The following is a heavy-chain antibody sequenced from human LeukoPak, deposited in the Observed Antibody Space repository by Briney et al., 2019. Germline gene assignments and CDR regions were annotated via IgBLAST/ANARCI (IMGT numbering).Heavy chain of an antibody. V-gene: IGHV3-23*01. CDR2: ISGSGGST. J-gene: IGHJ4*02. Sequence: GGSLRLSCAASGFTFNTYGMSWVRQAPGKGLEWVSAISGSGGSTYYADSVKGRFTISRDNSKNTLYLQMNSLRAEDTAVYYCAKDPTAGSSGWSRYFDYWGQGTLVTVSS. D-gene: IGHD6-19*01. CDR1: GFTFNTYG. CDR3: AKDPTAGSSGWSRYFDY.